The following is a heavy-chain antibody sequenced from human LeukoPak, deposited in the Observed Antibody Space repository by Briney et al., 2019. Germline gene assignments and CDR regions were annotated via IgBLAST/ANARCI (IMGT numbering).Heavy chain of an antibody. Sequence: APVKVSCKASGYTFTSYGISWVRPAPGQGLEWMGWISAYNGNTNYAQKLQGRVTMTTDTSTSTAYMELRSLRSDDTAVYYCARVGPNYYDSGGYFDYWGQGTLVTVSS. CDR3: ARVGPNYYDSGGYFDY. J-gene: IGHJ4*02. V-gene: IGHV1-18*01. D-gene: IGHD3-22*01. CDR1: GYTFTSYG. CDR2: ISAYNGNT.